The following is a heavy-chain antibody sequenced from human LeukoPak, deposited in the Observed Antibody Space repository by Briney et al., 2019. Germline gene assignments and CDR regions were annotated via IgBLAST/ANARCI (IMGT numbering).Heavy chain of an antibody. D-gene: IGHD3-3*01. CDR1: GGTFSSYA. CDR3: ARARSGYYTPIFDY. CDR2: IIPIFGTA. Sequence: SVKVSCKASGGTFSSYAISWVRQAPGQGLEWMGGIIPIFGTANYAQKFQGRVTITADESTSTAYVELSSLRSEDTAVYYCARARSGYYTPIFDYWGQGTLVTVSS. V-gene: IGHV1-69*13. J-gene: IGHJ4*02.